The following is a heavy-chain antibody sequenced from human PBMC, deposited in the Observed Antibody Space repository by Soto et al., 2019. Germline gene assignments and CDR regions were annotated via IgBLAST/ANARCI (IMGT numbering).Heavy chain of an antibody. V-gene: IGHV4-39*01. CDR2: IYYSGST. D-gene: IGHD2-15*01. Sequence: QLQLQESGPGLVKPSETLSLTCTVSGGSISSSSYYWGWIRQPPGKGLEWIGSIYYSGSTYYNPSLRGRVTISVDTSKHQFSLKLSSVTAADTAVYYCASHGPVAYCSGGSCYDYDFDYWGQGTLVTVSS. CDR1: GGSISSSSYY. CDR3: ASHGPVAYCSGGSCYDYDFDY. J-gene: IGHJ4*02.